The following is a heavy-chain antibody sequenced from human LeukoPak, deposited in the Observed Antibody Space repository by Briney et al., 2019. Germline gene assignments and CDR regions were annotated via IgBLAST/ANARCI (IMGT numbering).Heavy chain of an antibody. D-gene: IGHD6-13*01. Sequence: GASVKVSCKASRYTFTSYYMHWVRQAPGQGLEWLGIINPSGGSTSYAQKFQGRVTMTRDTSTSTVYMELSSLRSEDTAVYYCARDLIAAAGVDYWGQGTLVTLSS. CDR1: RYTFTSYY. V-gene: IGHV1-46*01. CDR2: INPSGGST. J-gene: IGHJ4*02. CDR3: ARDLIAAAGVDY.